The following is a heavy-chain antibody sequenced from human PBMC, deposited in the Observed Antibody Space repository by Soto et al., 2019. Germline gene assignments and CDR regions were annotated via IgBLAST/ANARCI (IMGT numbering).Heavy chain of an antibody. Sequence: VQLEESGGGVVQPGRSLRLSCEASGFTFNTYSMHWVRQPPGKGLEWLAAIWYHGTQKYYADSVKGRFIISRDNSKKTLYLEMNSLRAEDTAVYYCARAGGTTVTGLWHFDSWGQGTLVTVSS. D-gene: IGHD4-17*01. J-gene: IGHJ4*02. CDR2: IWYHGTQK. V-gene: IGHV3-33*01. CDR3: ARAGGTTVTGLWHFDS. CDR1: GFTFNTYS.